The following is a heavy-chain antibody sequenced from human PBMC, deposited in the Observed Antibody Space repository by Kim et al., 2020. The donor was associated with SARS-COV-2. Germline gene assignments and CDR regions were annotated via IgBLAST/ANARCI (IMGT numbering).Heavy chain of an antibody. CDR3: AVQLERLGPGFDYYYYGMEV. D-gene: IGHD1-1*01. CDR2: ISSSSSTI. Sequence: GGSLRLSCAASGFTFSSYSMNWVRQAPGKGLEWVSYISSSSSTIYYADSVKGRFTISRDNAKNSLYLQMNSLRDEDTAVYYCAVQLERLGPGFDYYYYGMEVWGHGTTVTVSS. J-gene: IGHJ6*02. CDR1: GFTFSSYS. V-gene: IGHV3-48*02.